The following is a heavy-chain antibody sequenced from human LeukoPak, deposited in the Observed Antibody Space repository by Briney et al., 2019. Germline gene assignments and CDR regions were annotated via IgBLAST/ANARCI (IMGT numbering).Heavy chain of an antibody. CDR3: TRDAYSSSWNYYYYYYMDV. CDR2: IRSKAYGGTT. CDR1: GFTFGDYA. D-gene: IGHD6-13*01. J-gene: IGHJ6*03. Sequence: GRSLRLSCTASGFTFGDYAMSWFRQAPGKGLEWVGFIRSKAYGGTTEYAASVKGRFTISRDDSKSIAYLQMNSLKTEDTAVYYCTRDAYSSSWNYYYYYYMDVWGKGTTVTVSS. V-gene: IGHV3-49*03.